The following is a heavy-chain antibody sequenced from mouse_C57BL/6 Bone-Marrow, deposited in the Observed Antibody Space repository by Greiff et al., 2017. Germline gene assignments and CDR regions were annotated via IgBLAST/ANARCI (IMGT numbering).Heavy chain of an antibody. D-gene: IGHD4-1*01. V-gene: IGHV1-22*01. CDR1: GYTFTDYN. Sequence: VQLQQSGPELVKPGASVKMSCKASGYTFTDYNMHWVKQSHGKSLEWIGYINPNNGGTSYNQKFKGKATLTVYKSSSTAYMELRGLTSEDSAVYYCARGKIWDGHYAMDYWGQGTSVTVSS. CDR2: INPNNGGT. J-gene: IGHJ4*01. CDR3: ARGKIWDGHYAMDY.